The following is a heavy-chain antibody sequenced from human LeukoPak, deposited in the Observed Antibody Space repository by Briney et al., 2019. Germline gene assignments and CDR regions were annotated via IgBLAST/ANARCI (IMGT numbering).Heavy chain of an antibody. CDR3: ARGASVVPGIDNAFDI. CDR2: ISTSSSYI. D-gene: IGHD6-19*01. J-gene: IGHJ3*02. CDR1: GFTFSSYS. V-gene: IGHV3-21*01. Sequence: GGSLRLSCAASGFTFSSYSMNWVRQAPGRGLEWVSSISTSSSYINYADSVKGRFTISRDNAKKSPYLQMNSLRADDTALYYCARGASVVPGIDNAFDIWGQGTMVTVSS.